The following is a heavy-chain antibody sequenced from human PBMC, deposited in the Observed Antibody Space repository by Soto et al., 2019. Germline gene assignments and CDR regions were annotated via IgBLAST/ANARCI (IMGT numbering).Heavy chain of an antibody. Sequence: GGSLRLSCADSGFTFSSYAMSWVRHAPGKGLEWVSAISGSGGSTYYADSVKGRFTISRDNSKNTLYLQMNSLRAEDTAVYYCAKEEYSRSAFDYWCQGTLVTVSS. CDR2: ISGSGGST. CDR1: GFTFSSYA. CDR3: AKEEYSRSAFDY. D-gene: IGHD6-6*01. V-gene: IGHV3-23*01. J-gene: IGHJ4*02.